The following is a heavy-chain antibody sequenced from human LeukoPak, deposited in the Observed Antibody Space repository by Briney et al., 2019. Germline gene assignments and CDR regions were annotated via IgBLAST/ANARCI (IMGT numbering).Heavy chain of an antibody. V-gene: IGHV1-2*02. J-gene: IGHJ3*02. Sequence: ASVKVSCKASGYTFTGYYMHCVRHAPRQGLEWMVWINPNSGGTNYAQKFQGRVTMTRDTSNSTAYMELSRLRSEDTAVYYCARALEQCLVRTTLGDAFDIWGQGTMVTVSS. CDR3: ARALEQCLVRTTLGDAFDI. CDR2: INPNSGGT. D-gene: IGHD6-19*01. CDR1: GYTFTGYY.